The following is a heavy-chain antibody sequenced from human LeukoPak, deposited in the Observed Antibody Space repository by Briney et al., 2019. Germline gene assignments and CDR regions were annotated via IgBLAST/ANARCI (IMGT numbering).Heavy chain of an antibody. D-gene: IGHD6-6*01. V-gene: IGHV1-2*02. CDR1: GYTFTSYG. CDR2: INPNSGGT. CDR3: ARGGIAARPSDY. J-gene: IGHJ4*02. Sequence: EASVKVSCKASGYTFTSYGISWVRQAPGQGLEWMGWINPNSGGTNYAQKFQGRVTMTRDTSISTAYMELRSLRSDDTAVYYCARGGIAARPSDYWGQGTLVTVSS.